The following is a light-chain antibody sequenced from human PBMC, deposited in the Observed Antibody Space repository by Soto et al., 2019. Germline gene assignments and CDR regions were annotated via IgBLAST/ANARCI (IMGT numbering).Light chain of an antibody. J-gene: IGLJ1*01. Sequence: QSVLPQPPSVSGAPGRMGTISCTGSSSNIGAGYDVHWYQQLPGTAPKLLIYGNSNRPSGVPDRFSGSKSGTSASLAITGLQAEDEADYYCQSYDSSLSGNVFGTGTKVTVL. CDR2: GNS. CDR1: SSNIGAGYD. V-gene: IGLV1-40*01. CDR3: QSYDSSLSGNV.